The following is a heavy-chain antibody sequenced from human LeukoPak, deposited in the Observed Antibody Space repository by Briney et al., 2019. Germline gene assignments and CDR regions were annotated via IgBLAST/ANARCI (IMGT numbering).Heavy chain of an antibody. Sequence: KPSETLSLTCAVYGGSFSGYSRSWIRQPPGKGLEWIGEMNHSGSTNYNPSLKSRVTMSVDTSKNQFSLTLSSVTAADTAVYYCARWTTVTRAFDYWGQGTLVTVSS. J-gene: IGHJ4*02. CDR3: ARWTTVTRAFDY. V-gene: IGHV4-34*01. D-gene: IGHD4-17*01. CDR2: MNHSGST. CDR1: GGSFSGYS.